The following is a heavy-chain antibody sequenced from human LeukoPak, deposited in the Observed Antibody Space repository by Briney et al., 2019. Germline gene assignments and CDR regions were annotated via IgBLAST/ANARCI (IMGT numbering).Heavy chain of an antibody. Sequence: PGRSLRLSCTASGFTFGDYALTWVRQAPGKGLEWVAYIRSTSYGGTPEHAASVKSRFTISRDDSKGVAYLQMSSLKSEDTGLYYCARDPQADYYFDLWGRGTLATVSS. CDR2: IRSTSYGGTP. J-gene: IGHJ2*01. V-gene: IGHV3-49*04. CDR3: ARDPQADYYFDL. D-gene: IGHD4-11*01. CDR1: GFTFGDYA.